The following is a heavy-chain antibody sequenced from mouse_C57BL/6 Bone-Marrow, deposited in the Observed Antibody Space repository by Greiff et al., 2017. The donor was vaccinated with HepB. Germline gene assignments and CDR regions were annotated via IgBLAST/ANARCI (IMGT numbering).Heavy chain of an antibody. V-gene: IGHV1-74*01. Sequence: VQLQQSGAELVKPGASVKVSCKASGYTFTSYWMHWVKQRPGQGLEWIGRIHPSDSDTNYNQKFKGQATLTVDKSSSTAYMKLSSLTSEDSAVYYCAIDGAYYRNPYYAMDYWCQGTSVTVSS. CDR1: GYTFTSYW. CDR3: AIDGAYYRNPYYAMDY. D-gene: IGHD2-10*01. CDR2: IHPSDSDT. J-gene: IGHJ4*01.